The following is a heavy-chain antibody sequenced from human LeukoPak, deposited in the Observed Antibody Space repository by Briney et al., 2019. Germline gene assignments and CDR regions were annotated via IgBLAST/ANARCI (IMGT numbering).Heavy chain of an antibody. CDR3: TRVMGPNSKVATHFDY. V-gene: IGHV3-49*03. J-gene: IGHJ4*02. Sequence: PGGSLRLSCTASGFTFGDYAMSWFRQAPGKGLEWVGFIRSKAYGGTTEYAASVKGRFTISRDDSKSIAYLQMNSLKTEDTAVYYCTRVMGPNSKVATHFDYWGQGTLVTVSS. CDR1: GFTFGDYA. CDR2: IRSKAYGGTT. D-gene: IGHD5-12*01.